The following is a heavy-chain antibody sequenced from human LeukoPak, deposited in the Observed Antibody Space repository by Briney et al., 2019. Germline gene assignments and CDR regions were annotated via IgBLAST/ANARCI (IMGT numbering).Heavy chain of an antibody. V-gene: IGHV4-38-2*02. D-gene: IGHD6-13*01. CDR2: IYHSGST. J-gene: IGHJ4*02. CDR3: ARDSQQLGSFDY. Sequence: PSETLSLTCTVSGYSISSGYYWGWIRQPPGKGLEWIGSIYHSGSTYYNPSLKSRVTISVDTSKNQFSLKLSSVTAADTAVYYCARDSQQLGSFDYWGQGTLVTVSS. CDR1: GYSISSGYY.